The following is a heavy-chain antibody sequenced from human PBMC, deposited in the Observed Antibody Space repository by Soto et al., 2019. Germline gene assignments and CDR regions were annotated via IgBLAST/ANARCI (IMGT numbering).Heavy chain of an antibody. V-gene: IGHV3-74*01. CDR2: IYTDGSST. J-gene: IGHJ5*02. CDR1: GFTLSSYW. D-gene: IGHD5-12*01. CDR3: ARSGYDYWFDA. Sequence: EVQLVESGGGLVQPGGSLRLSCAGSGFTLSSYWMHWVRQAPGKGLVWVSCIYTDGSSTRHADSVKGRFTISRDDAKNTLYLPMNRLRDEDTAVYYCARSGYDYWFDAWGQGPLVTVSS.